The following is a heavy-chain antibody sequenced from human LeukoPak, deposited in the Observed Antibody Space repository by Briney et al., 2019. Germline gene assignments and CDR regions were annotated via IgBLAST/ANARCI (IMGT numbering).Heavy chain of an antibody. D-gene: IGHD4-17*01. CDR2: ISSSSSYI. Sequence: GGSLRLSCAASGFTFSSYEMNWVRQAPGKGLEWVSSISSSSSYIYYADSVKDRFTISRDNAKNSLYLQMNSLRAEDTAVYYCARGTTTVTTNYFDYWGQGTLVTVSS. CDR1: GFTFSSYE. J-gene: IGHJ4*02. CDR3: ARGTTTVTTNYFDY. V-gene: IGHV3-21*01.